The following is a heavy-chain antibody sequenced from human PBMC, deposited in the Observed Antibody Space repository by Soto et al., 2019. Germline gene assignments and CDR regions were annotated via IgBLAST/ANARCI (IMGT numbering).Heavy chain of an antibody. CDR2: ISYDGRNK. CDR3: ARDGHSSGWLFDY. Sequence: PGGSLRLSCAASGFTFSSYAMHWVRQAPGKGLEWVAVISYDGRNKYYANSVKGRFTISRDNSKNTLYLQMNSLRAEYTAVYYCARDGHSSGWLFDYWGQGTLVTVSS. J-gene: IGHJ4*02. CDR1: GFTFSSYA. D-gene: IGHD6-19*01. V-gene: IGHV3-30*04.